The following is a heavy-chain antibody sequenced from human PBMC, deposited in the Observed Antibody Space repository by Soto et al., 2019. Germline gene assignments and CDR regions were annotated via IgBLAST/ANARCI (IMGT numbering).Heavy chain of an antibody. CDR1: GYSISSGLY. J-gene: IGHJ4*01. CDR2: IFRGRTA. V-gene: IGHV4-38-2*02. Sequence: SSETLSLTCTVSGYSISSGLYWGWIRQPPGKGPEWIASIFRGRTAFYNPSQKSRVITSVDKSNNQFSLKLRSVTAADTAVYYWAKAHVMVVGGSTVDYWGHGTLVTVSS. D-gene: IGHD2-15*01. CDR3: AKAHVMVVGGSTVDY.